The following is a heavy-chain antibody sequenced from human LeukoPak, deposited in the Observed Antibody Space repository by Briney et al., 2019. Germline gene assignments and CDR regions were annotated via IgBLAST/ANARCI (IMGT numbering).Heavy chain of an antibody. Sequence: SVKVSCKASGGTFSSYAISWVRQAPGQGLEWMGGIIPIFGTANYAQKFQGRVTIITDESTSTAYMELSSLRSEDTAVYYCARTVVVSPLYYYYMDVWGKGTTVTVSS. V-gene: IGHV1-69*05. CDR2: IIPIFGTA. CDR3: ARTVVVSPLYYYYMDV. D-gene: IGHD2-2*01. CDR1: GGTFSSYA. J-gene: IGHJ6*03.